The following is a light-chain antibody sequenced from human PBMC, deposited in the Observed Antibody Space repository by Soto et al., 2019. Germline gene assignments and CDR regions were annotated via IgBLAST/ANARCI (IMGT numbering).Light chain of an antibody. CDR1: QSVSSK. CDR3: QQYNNWPLYT. V-gene: IGKV3-15*01. J-gene: IGKJ2*01. CDR2: GAS. Sequence: EIVMTQSPATLSVSPGERATLSCRASQSVSSKLAWYQQKPGQAPRLLIYGASTRATGIPARFSGSASGTGFTHTISSLQSEDFAVYYCQQYNNWPLYTFGQGTKLDIK.